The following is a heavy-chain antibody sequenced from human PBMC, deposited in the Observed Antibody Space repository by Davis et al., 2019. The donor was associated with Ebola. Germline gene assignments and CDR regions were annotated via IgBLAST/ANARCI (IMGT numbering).Heavy chain of an antibody. D-gene: IGHD3-10*01. CDR2: IYHSGST. CDR3: ARGGWTLDY. Sequence: SETLSLTCAVSGSSISSGGYSWSWIRQPPGQGLEWIGYIYHSGSTNYNPSLKSRVTISGDTSQNHFSLKLTSVTAADTAVYYCARGGWTLDYWGQGTLVTVSS. J-gene: IGHJ4*02. V-gene: IGHV4-30-2*01. CDR1: GSSISSGGYS.